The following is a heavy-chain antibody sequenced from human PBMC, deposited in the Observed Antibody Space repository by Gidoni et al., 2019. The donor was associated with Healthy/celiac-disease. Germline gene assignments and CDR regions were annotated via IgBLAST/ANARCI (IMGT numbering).Heavy chain of an antibody. CDR2: IIPIFGTA. Sequence: QVQLVQSGAEVKKPGSSVKVSRKASGGTFSSYAISWVRQAPGQGLEWMGGIIPIFGTANYAQKFQGRVTITADESTSTAYMELSSLRSEDTAVYYCASSDIVVVPAAANYYYYGMDVWGQGTTVTVSS. D-gene: IGHD2-2*01. J-gene: IGHJ6*02. V-gene: IGHV1-69*01. CDR1: GGTFSSYA. CDR3: ASSDIVVVPAAANYYYYGMDV.